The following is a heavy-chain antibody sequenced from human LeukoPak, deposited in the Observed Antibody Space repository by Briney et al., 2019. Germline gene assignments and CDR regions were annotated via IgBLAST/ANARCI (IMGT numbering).Heavy chain of an antibody. CDR1: GGSISSNY. D-gene: IGHD4-17*01. CDR2: IHHRGDT. V-gene: IGHV4-59*01. J-gene: IGHJ6*03. Sequence: SETLSLTXSVSGGSISSNYWSWIGQPPGKGLEWVGYIHHRGDTNYNLSLKSRVTISVDMSRNQFSLRLSSVTAADTAVYYCARSYADYVGFQHYMDVWGKGTTVTVSS. CDR3: ARSYADYVGFQHYMDV.